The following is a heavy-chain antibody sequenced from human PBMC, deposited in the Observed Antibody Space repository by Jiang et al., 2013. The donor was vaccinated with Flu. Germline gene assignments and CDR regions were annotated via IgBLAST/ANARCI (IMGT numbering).Heavy chain of an antibody. V-gene: IGHV2-5*02. J-gene: IGHJ4*02. Sequence: IRQPPGKVLEWLALIYWDDDKRYSPSLKSRLTITKDTSKNQVVLTMTNMDPVDTATYYCAHRLELGVDPLFDYWGQGTLVTVSS. CDR3: AHRLELGVDPLFDY. D-gene: IGHD7-27*01. CDR2: IYWDDDK.